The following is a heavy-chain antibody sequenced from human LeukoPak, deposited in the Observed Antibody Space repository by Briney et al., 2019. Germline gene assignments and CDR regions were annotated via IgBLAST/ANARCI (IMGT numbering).Heavy chain of an antibody. D-gene: IGHD3-9*01. CDR2: MNPNSGNT. CDR1: GYTFTSYD. Sequence: ASVKVPCKASGYTFTSYDINWVRQATGQGLEWMGWMNPNSGNTGYAQKFQGRVTMTRNTSISTAYMELSSLRSEDTAVYYCARVREYDILTGYYSFDYWGQGTLVTVSS. J-gene: IGHJ4*02. CDR3: ARVREYDILTGYYSFDY. V-gene: IGHV1-8*01.